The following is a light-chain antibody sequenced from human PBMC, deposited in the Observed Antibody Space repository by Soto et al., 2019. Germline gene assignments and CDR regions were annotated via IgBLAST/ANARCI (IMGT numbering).Light chain of an antibody. CDR1: QGISRS. V-gene: IGKV1D-12*01. Sequence: DIQMTQSPSSVSASVGDRVTISCQASQGISRSLAWYQQKPGKAPKLLIYAASSLQIGVPSRFSGSGFGTDFTLTISSLQPEDSEIYYCQQADTFPNTFGQGTRLEI. CDR3: QQADTFPNT. CDR2: AAS. J-gene: IGKJ5*01.